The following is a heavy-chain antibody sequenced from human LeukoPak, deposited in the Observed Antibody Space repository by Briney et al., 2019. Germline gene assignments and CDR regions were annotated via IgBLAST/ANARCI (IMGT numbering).Heavy chain of an antibody. Sequence: GGSLRLSCAASGFTVSSNYMSWVRQAPGKGLEWVSVIYSGGSTYYADSVKGRFTISRDNSKNTLYLQMNSLRAEDTAVYYCAKDRPRYDFWSGYYTGTFGFDYYYYGMDVWGQGTTVTVSS. CDR1: GFTVSSNY. CDR3: AKDRPRYDFWSGYYTGTFGFDYYYYGMDV. CDR2: IYSGGST. D-gene: IGHD3-3*01. V-gene: IGHV3-53*05. J-gene: IGHJ6*02.